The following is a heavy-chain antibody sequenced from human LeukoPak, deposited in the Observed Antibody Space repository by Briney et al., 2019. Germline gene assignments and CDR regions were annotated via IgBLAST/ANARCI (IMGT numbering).Heavy chain of an antibody. J-gene: IGHJ4*02. CDR1: GSTFSSNW. V-gene: IGHV3-7*01. Sequence: GGLLSLSCAASGSTFSSNWMGWVRQPPGKGLEWVANIKQDGSEKYYVDSVRGRFTISRDNAKNSLFLQMNSLRAEDTAMYYCARARFTDWGQGTLVTVSS. CDR3: ARARFTD. CDR2: IKQDGSEK.